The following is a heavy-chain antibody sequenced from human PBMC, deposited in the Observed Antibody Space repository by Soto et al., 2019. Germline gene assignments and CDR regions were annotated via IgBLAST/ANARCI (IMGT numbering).Heavy chain of an antibody. J-gene: IGHJ4*02. CDR3: TRGGPVGRFDY. CDR2: IYYSGGT. Sequence: SETLSLTCTVSGGSISSYYWSWIRQPPGKGLEWIGYIYYSGGTNYNPSLKSRVTISLDTSKNQFSLKLSSVIAGDTAVYYCTRGGPVGRFDYWGQGTVVTVSS. V-gene: IGHV4-59*01. CDR1: GGSISSYY. D-gene: IGHD1-26*01.